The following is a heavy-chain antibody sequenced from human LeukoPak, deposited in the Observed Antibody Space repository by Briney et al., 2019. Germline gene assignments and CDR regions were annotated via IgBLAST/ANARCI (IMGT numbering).Heavy chain of an antibody. CDR2: LYSDGTT. CDR3: ASAAYDSNGFTANHDY. J-gene: IGHJ4*02. V-gene: IGHV3-53*01. Sequence: GGSLRLSCAASGFIVSNNYMSWVRQAPGKGLEWVSVLYSDGTTYYADSVKGRFTISRDNSKNSLYLQISNVRAEDTAMYYCASAAYDSNGFTANHDYWGQGTLVTVSS. CDR1: GFIVSNNY. D-gene: IGHD3-22*01.